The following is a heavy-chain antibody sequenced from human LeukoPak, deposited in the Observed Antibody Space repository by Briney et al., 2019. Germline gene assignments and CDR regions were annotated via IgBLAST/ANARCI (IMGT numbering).Heavy chain of an antibody. CDR2: IYYTGST. CDR3: ARGSVRGEFDP. Sequence: MSSETLSLTCTVSGYSISSGYYWGWIRQPPGKGLEWIGYIYYTGSTDYNPSLKSRVTMSVDTSKNQFSLKLSSVTAADTAVYSCARGSVRGEFDPWGQGTLVTVSS. CDR1: GYSISSGYY. V-gene: IGHV4-38-2*02. D-gene: IGHD3-10*01. J-gene: IGHJ5*02.